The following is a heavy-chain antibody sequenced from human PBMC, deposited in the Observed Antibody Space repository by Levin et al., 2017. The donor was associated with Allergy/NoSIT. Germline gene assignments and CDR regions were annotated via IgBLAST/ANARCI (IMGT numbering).Heavy chain of an antibody. J-gene: IGHJ5*02. Sequence: SVKVSCKASGGTFSSYAISWVRQAPGQGLEWMGRIIPILGIANYAQKFQGRVTITADKSTSTAYMELSSLRSEDTAVYYCARGRARGYCSGGSCYSLDDWFDPWGQGTLVTVSS. CDR1: GGTFSSYA. CDR2: IIPILGIA. D-gene: IGHD2-15*01. V-gene: IGHV1-69*04. CDR3: ARGRARGYCSGGSCYSLDDWFDP.